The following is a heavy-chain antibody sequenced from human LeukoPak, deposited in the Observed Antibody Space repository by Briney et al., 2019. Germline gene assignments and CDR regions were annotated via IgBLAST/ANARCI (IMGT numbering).Heavy chain of an antibody. D-gene: IGHD3-22*01. CDR3: ARAPYDSSGPGLRGYYYYGMDV. Sequence: ASVKVSCKASGYTFTGYYMHWVRQAPGQGLEWMGWINPNSGGTNYAQKFQGWVTMTRDTSISTAYMELSRLRSDDTAVYYCARAPYDSSGPGLRGYYYYGMDVWGQGTTVTVSS. CDR1: GYTFTGYY. V-gene: IGHV1-2*04. CDR2: INPNSGGT. J-gene: IGHJ6*02.